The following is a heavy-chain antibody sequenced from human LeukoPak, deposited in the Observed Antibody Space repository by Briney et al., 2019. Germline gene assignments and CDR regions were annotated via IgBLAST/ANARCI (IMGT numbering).Heavy chain of an antibody. J-gene: IGHJ5*02. CDR3: AKVAVVVAATGWFDP. CDR2: ISYDGSSK. D-gene: IGHD2-15*01. Sequence: GRSLRLSCAASGFTFSSYAMHWVRQAPGKGLEWVAVISYDGSSKYYADSVKGRFTISRDNSKNTLYLQMNSLRAEDTAVYYCAKVAVVVAATGWFDPWGQGTLVTVSS. CDR1: GFTFSSYA. V-gene: IGHV3-30*04.